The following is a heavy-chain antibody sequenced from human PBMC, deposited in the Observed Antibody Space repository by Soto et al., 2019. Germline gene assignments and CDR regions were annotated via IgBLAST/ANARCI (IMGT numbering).Heavy chain of an antibody. D-gene: IGHD3-9*01. V-gene: IGHV1-3*01. CDR3: ARGSSDWLPYFDY. CDR2: INSANGNT. CDR1: GYTFTSHS. Sequence: ASVKVSCKASGYTFTSHSVHLVRQAPGQRLEWMGWINSANGNTKYSQKFQGRATITRDTSASTAYMELSSLRSEDTAVYFCARGSSDWLPYFDYWGQGSLVTVSS. J-gene: IGHJ4*02.